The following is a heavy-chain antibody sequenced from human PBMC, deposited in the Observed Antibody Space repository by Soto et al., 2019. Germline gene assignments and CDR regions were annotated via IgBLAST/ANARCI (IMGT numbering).Heavy chain of an antibody. CDR1: GGSISSYY. CDR3: ARDRPTGGMVRGPHAFDI. D-gene: IGHD3-10*01. V-gene: IGHV4-59*01. Sequence: QVQLQESGPGLVKPSETLSLTCTVSGGSISSYYWSWIRQPPGKGLEWIGYIYYSGSTNYNPSLKSRVTISVDTSKNQFSLKLSSVTAADTAVYYCARDRPTGGMVRGPHAFDIWGQGTMVTVSS. CDR2: IYYSGST. J-gene: IGHJ3*02.